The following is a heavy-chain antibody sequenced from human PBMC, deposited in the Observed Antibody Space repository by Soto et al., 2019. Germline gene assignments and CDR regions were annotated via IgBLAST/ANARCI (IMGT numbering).Heavy chain of an antibody. J-gene: IGHJ4*02. Sequence: EVQLLESGGGLVQPGGSLRLSCAASGITISNYPMSWVRQAPGKGLDWVSGMSGSGDRTYYADSAKGRFTISKDISKNSLSLQLDSLGVEATAVYCCVKDEGGYPSTAPHWGQGTLVIVSS. CDR1: GITISNYP. V-gene: IGHV3-23*01. CDR2: MSGSGDRT. D-gene: IGHD3-22*01. CDR3: VKDEGGYPSTAPH.